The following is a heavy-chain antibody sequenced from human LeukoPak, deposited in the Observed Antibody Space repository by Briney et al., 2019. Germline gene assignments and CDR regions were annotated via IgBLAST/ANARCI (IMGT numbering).Heavy chain of an antibody. J-gene: IGHJ5*02. V-gene: IGHV3-43*02. CDR1: GFTFDDYA. D-gene: IGHD6-19*01. CDR3: AKDGGSSGWYSWFDP. CDR2: ISGDGGST. Sequence: GGSLRLSCAASGFTFDDYAMHWVRQAPGKGLEWVSLISGDGGSTYYADSVKGRLTISRDNSKNSLYLQMNSLRTEDTALYYCAKDGGSSGWYSWFDPWGQGTLVTVSS.